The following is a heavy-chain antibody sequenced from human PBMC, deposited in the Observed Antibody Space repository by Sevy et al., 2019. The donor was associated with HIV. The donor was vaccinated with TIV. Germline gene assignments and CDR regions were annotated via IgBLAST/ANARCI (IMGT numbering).Heavy chain of an antibody. CDR2: ISTYNNNI. D-gene: IGHD5-18*01. V-gene: IGHV1-18*01. CDR1: GYIFNTFA. J-gene: IGHJ5*02. Sequence: GSVKVSCKTSGYIFNTFAISWLRQAPGQGPEWMGWISTYNNNIQYAQKFQGRVTMTKDTSTSTAYMEEKSLRSDDTAVYYCAREGYGDNGWLDPWGQGTLVTVSS. CDR3: AREGYGDNGWLDP.